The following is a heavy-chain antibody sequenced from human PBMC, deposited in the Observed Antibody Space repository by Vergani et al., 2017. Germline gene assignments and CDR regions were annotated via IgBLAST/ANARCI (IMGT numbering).Heavy chain of an antibody. Sequence: EVQLVESGGGLVQPGRSLRLSCAASGFTFDDYAMHWVRQAPRKGLGWVSGISWNSGSIGQADSVKGRFTISRDNAKNSLYLQMNSLRAEDTALYYCTKSCLAVPATSDFWGQGTLVTVSS. J-gene: IGHJ4*02. V-gene: IGHV3-9*01. CDR1: GFTFDDYA. D-gene: IGHD2-2*01. CDR2: ISWNSGSI. CDR3: TKSCLAVPATSDF.